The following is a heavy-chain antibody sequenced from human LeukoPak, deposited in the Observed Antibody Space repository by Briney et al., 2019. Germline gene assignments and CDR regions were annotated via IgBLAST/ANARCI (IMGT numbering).Heavy chain of an antibody. Sequence: GGSLRLSCAASGFTVGTNYMSWDRQAPGQGLEWVSVIYSGGSTYYADSVKGRFTISRDNSKNTLYLQMNSLRAEDTAVYYCARYGDYVYWGQGTLATVSS. CDR3: ARYGDYVY. CDR2: IYSGGST. V-gene: IGHV3-53*01. CDR1: GFTVGTNY. D-gene: IGHD4-17*01. J-gene: IGHJ4*02.